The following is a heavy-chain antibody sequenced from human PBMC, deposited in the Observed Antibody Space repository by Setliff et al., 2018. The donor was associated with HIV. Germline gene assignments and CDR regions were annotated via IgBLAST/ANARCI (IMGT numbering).Heavy chain of an antibody. D-gene: IGHD1-26*01. V-gene: IGHV3-23*01. Sequence: PGGSLRLSCAASGFTFSNYAMSWVRQAPGKGLEWVSGISASGGNTYHADSVKGRFTISRDNSKNTLYLQMNSLRAEDTAVYYCARRGNYLGDAFDIWGQGTMVTVSS. CDR1: GFTFSNYA. J-gene: IGHJ3*02. CDR2: ISASGGNT. CDR3: ARRGNYLGDAFDI.